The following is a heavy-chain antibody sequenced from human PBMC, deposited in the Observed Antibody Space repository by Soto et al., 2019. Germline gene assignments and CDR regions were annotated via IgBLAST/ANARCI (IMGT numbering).Heavy chain of an antibody. CDR1: GFTFSSYA. D-gene: IGHD5-12*01. CDR2: ISYDGSNK. Sequence: QVQLVESGGGVVQPGRSLRLSCAASGFTFSSYAMHWVRQAPGKGLEWVAVISYDGSNKYYADSVKGRFTISRDNSKNTLFLRMNSRRAEATAVYYCSRDLVATPPGGYDYYGMDVWGQGTTVTVFS. CDR3: SRDLVATPPGGYDYYGMDV. V-gene: IGHV3-30-3*01. J-gene: IGHJ6*02.